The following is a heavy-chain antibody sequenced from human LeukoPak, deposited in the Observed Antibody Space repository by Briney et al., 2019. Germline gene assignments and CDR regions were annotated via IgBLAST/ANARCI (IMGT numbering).Heavy chain of an antibody. Sequence: PGGSLRLFCAASGFSLSSYEMNWVRQAPGKGLEWVSHISSGDTAEYYVDSVRGRFTMSRDNAKNLLFLQMNSLRAEDTAVYYCARDTLNGPFVISLDYWGQGALVTVSS. CDR3: ARDTLNGPFVISLDY. CDR2: ISSGDTAE. CDR1: GFSLSSYE. V-gene: IGHV3-48*03. D-gene: IGHD3-9*01. J-gene: IGHJ4*02.